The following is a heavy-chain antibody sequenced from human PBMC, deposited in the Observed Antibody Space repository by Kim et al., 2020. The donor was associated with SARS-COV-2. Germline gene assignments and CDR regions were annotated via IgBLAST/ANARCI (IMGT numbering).Heavy chain of an antibody. CDR2: IYYSGST. J-gene: IGHJ5*02. CDR1: GGSISSYY. V-gene: IGHV4-59*08. CDR3: ARLHQGFDP. Sequence: SETLSLTCTVSGGSISSYYWSWIRQPPGKGLEWIGYIYYSGSTNYNPSLKSRVTISVDTSKNQFSLKLSSVTAADTAVYYCARLHQGFDPWGQGTLVTVSS.